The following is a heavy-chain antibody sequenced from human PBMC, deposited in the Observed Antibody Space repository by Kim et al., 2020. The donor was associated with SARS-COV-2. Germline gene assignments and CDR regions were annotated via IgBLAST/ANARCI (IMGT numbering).Heavy chain of an antibody. D-gene: IGHD3-10*01. CDR3: AKRSDYYGSGSYPFDP. Sequence: SVKGRFTISRDNSKNTLYLQMNSLRAEDTAVYYCAKRSDYYGSGSYPFDPWGQGTLVTVSS. V-gene: IGHV3-23*01. J-gene: IGHJ5*02.